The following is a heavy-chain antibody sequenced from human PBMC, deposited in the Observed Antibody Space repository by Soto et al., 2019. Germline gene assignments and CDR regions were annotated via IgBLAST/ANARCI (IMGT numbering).Heavy chain of an antibody. Sequence: PGGSLRLSCAASGFTFSGYSMNWVRQAPGKGLEWVSYISSSSSTIYYADSVKGRFTISRDNAKNSLYLQMNSLRDEDTAVYYCAAXEVGRPPYYYDSSGYDYWGQGTLVTVSS. CDR1: GFTFSGYS. V-gene: IGHV3-48*02. CDR2: ISSSSSTI. J-gene: IGHJ4*02. CDR3: AAXEVGRPPYYYDSSGYDY. D-gene: IGHD3-22*01.